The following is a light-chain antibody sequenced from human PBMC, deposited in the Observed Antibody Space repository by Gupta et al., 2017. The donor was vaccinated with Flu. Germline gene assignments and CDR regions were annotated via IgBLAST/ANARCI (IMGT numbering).Light chain of an antibody. J-gene: IGKJ1*01. CDR2: KVS. V-gene: IGKV2-30*01. CDR1: ARHVYLDGNTY. CDR3: MHDVRWPWT. Sequence: VVMTQSPLPLNVTLGQSASISCTTSARHVYLDGNTYLHWFQQRPGHSPRRLIHKVSNRDSGVPDRFSGSGSGTDFTLKISRVEAEDVGVYYCMHDVRWPWTFGQGTKVE.